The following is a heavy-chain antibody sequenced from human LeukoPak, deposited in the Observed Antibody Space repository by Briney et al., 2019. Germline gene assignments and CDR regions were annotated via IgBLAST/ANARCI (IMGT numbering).Heavy chain of an antibody. Sequence: PGGSLRLSCEVSGFIFSNYGMHWVRQAPGKGLEWLALIWYDGRTKFHADSVKGRFTISRDNSANTLYLQMSSLRVEDTAVYYCAREWGRIAVAGGPGYWGQGARVTASS. CDR2: IWYDGRTK. CDR1: GFIFSNYG. D-gene: IGHD6-19*01. V-gene: IGHV3-33*01. J-gene: IGHJ4*02. CDR3: AREWGRIAVAGGPGY.